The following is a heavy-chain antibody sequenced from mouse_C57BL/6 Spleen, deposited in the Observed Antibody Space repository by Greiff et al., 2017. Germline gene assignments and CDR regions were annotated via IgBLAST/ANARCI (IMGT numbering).Heavy chain of an antibody. CDR2: IYPSDSET. J-gene: IGHJ4*01. D-gene: IGHD2-1*01. V-gene: IGHV1-61*01. CDR1: GYTFTSYW. Sequence: VQLQQPGAELVRPGSSVKLSCKASGYTFTSYWMDWVKQRPGQGLEWIGNIYPSDSETHYNQKFKDKATLTVDKSSSTAYMQISSLTSEDSAVYYCARHGNYKGYAMDYWGQGTSVTVSS. CDR3: ARHGNYKGYAMDY.